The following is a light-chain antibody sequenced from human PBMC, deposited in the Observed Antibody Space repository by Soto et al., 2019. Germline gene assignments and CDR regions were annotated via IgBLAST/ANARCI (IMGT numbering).Light chain of an antibody. Sequence: DIQMTQSPSSLSASVGDRVTITCLASQSISSYLNWYQQQPGKAPKLLIYAASSLQSGVPSRCSGSGAGADVSPTISSLQPEDFATYYCQQNYSTPALTCGGGTKVDIK. J-gene: IGKJ4*01. CDR1: QSISSY. V-gene: IGKV1-39*01. CDR2: AAS. CDR3: QQNYSTPALT.